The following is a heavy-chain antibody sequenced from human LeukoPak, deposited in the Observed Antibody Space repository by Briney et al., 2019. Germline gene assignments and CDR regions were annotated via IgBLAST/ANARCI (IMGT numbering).Heavy chain of an antibody. CDR1: GYTFTSYG. V-gene: IGHV1-18*01. Sequence: AAVKVSCKASGYTFTSYGISWERQAPGQGLEWMGWISAYNGNTNYAQKLQGRVTMTTDTSTSTAYMELRSLRSDDTAVYYCARDTWGSYRFDYWGQGTLVTVSS. J-gene: IGHJ4*02. CDR2: ISAYNGNT. CDR3: ARDTWGSYRFDY. D-gene: IGHD3-16*01.